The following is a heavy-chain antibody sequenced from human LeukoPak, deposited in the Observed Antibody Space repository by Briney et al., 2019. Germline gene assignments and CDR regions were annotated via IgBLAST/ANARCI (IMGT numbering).Heavy chain of an antibody. Sequence: PGGSLRLSCAASGFTFSSYGMHWVRQAPGKGLEWVAFIRYDGSNEYYADSVKGRFTISRDNSKNTLYLQMNSLRAEDTAVYYCAKDRPTGGAVAGKIDYWGQGTLVTVSS. J-gene: IGHJ4*02. CDR3: AKDRPTGGAVAGKIDY. CDR1: GFTFSSYG. D-gene: IGHD6-19*01. V-gene: IGHV3-30*02. CDR2: IRYDGSNE.